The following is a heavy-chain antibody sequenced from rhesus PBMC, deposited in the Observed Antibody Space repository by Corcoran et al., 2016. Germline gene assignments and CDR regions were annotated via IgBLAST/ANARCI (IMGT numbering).Heavy chain of an antibody. CDR1: GCSFSGYS. J-gene: IGHJ6*01. CDR2: IYGSGSTT. D-gene: IGHD2-15*01. V-gene: IGHV4S11*01. CDR3: ASRVRGSSDYYGLDS. Sequence: QVQLQESGPGLVKPSETLSLTCTVSGCSFSGYSWNWIRQPPGKGLGWIGNIYGSGSTTNYNPSLKSRVTLSVDTSKNQVSLKLSSVTAADTAVYYCASRVRGSSDYYGLDSWGQGVVVTVSS.